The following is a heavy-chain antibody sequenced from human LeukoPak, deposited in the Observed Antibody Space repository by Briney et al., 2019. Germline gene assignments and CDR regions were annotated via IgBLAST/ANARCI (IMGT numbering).Heavy chain of an antibody. J-gene: IGHJ4*02. CDR1: GGSFSGYY. Sequence: SETLSLTYAVYGGSFSGYYWSWIRQPPGKGLEWIGEINHSGSTNYNPSLKSRVTISVDTSKNQFSLKLSSVTAADTAVYYCARRRIGAPEGYWGQGTLVTVSS. V-gene: IGHV4-34*01. D-gene: IGHD1-14*01. CDR2: INHSGST. CDR3: ARRRIGAPEGY.